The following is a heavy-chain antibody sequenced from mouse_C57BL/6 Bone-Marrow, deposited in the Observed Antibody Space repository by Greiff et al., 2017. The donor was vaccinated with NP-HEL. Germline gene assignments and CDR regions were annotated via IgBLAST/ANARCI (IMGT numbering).Heavy chain of an antibody. Sequence: QVQLQQSGAELVKPGASVKMSCKASGYTFTSYWITWVKQRPGQGLEWIGDIYPGSGSTNYNEKFKSKATLTVDTSSSTAYMQLSSLTSEDSAVYYCARGPHYGYYAMDYWGQGTSVTVSS. J-gene: IGHJ4*01. CDR3: ARGPHYGYYAMDY. CDR2: IYPGSGST. V-gene: IGHV1-55*01. D-gene: IGHD1-1*02. CDR1: GYTFTSYW.